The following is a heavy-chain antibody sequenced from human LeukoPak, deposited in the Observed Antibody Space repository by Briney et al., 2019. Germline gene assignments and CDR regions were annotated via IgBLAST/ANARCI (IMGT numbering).Heavy chain of an antibody. V-gene: IGHV3-48*01. CDR2: ISGSGSVI. CDR3: ARGLYYMDV. CDR1: EFTFNSLT. Sequence: GGSLRLSCAASEFTFNSLTMAWVGKAPGKGLECVSYISGSGSVIYYADSVKGRFTISRDNAKNSLHLQMNILRAEDTAVYDCARGLYYMDVWGKGTTVTVSS. J-gene: IGHJ6*03.